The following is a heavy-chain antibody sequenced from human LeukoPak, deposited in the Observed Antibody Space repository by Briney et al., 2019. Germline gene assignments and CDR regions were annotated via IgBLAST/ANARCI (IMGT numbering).Heavy chain of an antibody. CDR3: ARQSASDYYDSSDSFDY. CDR1: GGSISSSNYY. D-gene: IGHD3-22*01. J-gene: IGHJ4*02. CDR2: IYYSGST. Sequence: SETLSLTCTVSGGSISSSNYYWGWIRQPAEKGLEWMGSIYYSGSTYYNPSLKSRVTISVDTSKNQFSLKLSSVTAADTAVYYCARQSASDYYDSSDSFDYWGQGTLVTVSS. V-gene: IGHV4-39*01.